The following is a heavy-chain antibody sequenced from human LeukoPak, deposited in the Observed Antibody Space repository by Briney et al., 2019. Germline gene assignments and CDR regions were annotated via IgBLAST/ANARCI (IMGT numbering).Heavy chain of an antibody. CDR3: ARVTLRGYGGNSGDY. CDR2: IYTSGSS. V-gene: IGHV4-4*07. CDR1: GGSISSYY. J-gene: IGHJ4*02. Sequence: PSETLSLTCTVSGGSISSYYWSWIRQPAGKGLEWIGRIYTSGSSNYNPSLKSRVTISVDTSKNQFSLKLSSVTAADTAVYYCARVTLRGYGGNSGDYWGQGTLVTVSS. D-gene: IGHD4-23*01.